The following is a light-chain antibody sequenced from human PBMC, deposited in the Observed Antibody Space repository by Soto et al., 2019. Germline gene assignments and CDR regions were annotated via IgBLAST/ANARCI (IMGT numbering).Light chain of an antibody. CDR2: EVS. CDR3: SSTAGNNNLV. V-gene: IGLV2-8*01. Sequence: QSALTQSPSASGSPGQSVTIPCTGTSSDVGGHNYVSWYQHHPGKAPKLIIYEVSKRPSGVPDRFSGSKSGNTASLTVSGLQAEDEAVDYCSSTAGNNNLVFGGGTKVTVL. CDR1: SSDVGGHNY. J-gene: IGLJ3*02.